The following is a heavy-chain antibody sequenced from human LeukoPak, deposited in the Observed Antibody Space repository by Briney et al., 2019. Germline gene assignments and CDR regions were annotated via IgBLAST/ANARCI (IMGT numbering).Heavy chain of an antibody. V-gene: IGHV3-30*04. CDR2: ISYDGSNK. CDR1: GFSFSSYA. CDR3: ASGDPVINSHFDY. J-gene: IGHJ4*02. Sequence: PGGSLRLSCAASGFSFSSYAVHWVRQAPGKGLEWVAVISYDGSNKYYADSVKGRFTISRDNSKSTLYLQMNSLRAEDTAVYYCASGDPVINSHFDYWGQGTLVTVPS. D-gene: IGHD3-10*01.